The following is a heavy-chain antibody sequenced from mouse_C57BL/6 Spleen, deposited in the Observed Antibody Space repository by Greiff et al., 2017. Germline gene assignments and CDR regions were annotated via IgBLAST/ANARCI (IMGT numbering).Heavy chain of an antibody. J-gene: IGHJ2*01. V-gene: IGHV1-15*01. CDR2: LDPETGGT. Sequence: QVQLQQSGAELVRPGASVTLSCKASGFTFPDYDMHWVQQTPVHGLEWIGALDPETGGTAYNQKFKGKAILTAHKSSSTAYMELRSLTSEDSAVYYGTRDDYYGPVDYWGQGTTLTVSS. D-gene: IGHD1-2*01. CDR3: TRDDYYGPVDY. CDR1: GFTFPDYD.